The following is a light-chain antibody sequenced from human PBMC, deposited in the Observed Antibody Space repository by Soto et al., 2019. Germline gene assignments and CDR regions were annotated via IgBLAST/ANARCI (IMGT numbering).Light chain of an antibody. V-gene: IGLV1-44*01. J-gene: IGLJ3*02. CDR2: END. CDR1: TSNIGTNN. CDR3: AAWDDSLNARL. Sequence: QPVLTQPPSASGTPGQTVTISCSGSTSNIGTNNVNWYQQLPGTAPKLLIYENDQRPSGVPDRFSGSKSGTSASLAISGLQSEDEGDYHCAAWDDSLNARLFGGGTKLTVL.